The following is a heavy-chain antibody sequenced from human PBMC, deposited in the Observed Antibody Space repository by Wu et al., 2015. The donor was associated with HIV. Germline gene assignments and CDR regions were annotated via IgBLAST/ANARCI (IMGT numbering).Heavy chain of an antibody. D-gene: IGHD6-13*01. J-gene: IGHJ2*01. CDR1: GYTFTRYV. CDR2: INPYNGDT. Sequence: QVQLVQSGTEVKKPGASVKVSCKASGYTFTRYVMSWLRQAPGQGLEWMGWINPYNGDTNYAQKFQGRVTMTTATSTSTAYMELRSLRSDDTAVYYCAREPLAAAGDYWYFDLWGRGTWSLSP. CDR3: AREPLAAAGDYWYFDL. V-gene: IGHV1-18*01.